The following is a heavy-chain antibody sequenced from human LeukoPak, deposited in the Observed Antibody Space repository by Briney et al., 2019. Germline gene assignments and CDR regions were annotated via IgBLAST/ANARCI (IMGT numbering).Heavy chain of an antibody. CDR2: ISAYNGNT. D-gene: IGHD7-27*01. Sequence: ASVKVSCKASGYTFTSYGIIWVRQAPGQGLEWMGWISAYNGNTNYAQKLQGRVTMTTDTSTSTAYMELRSLRSDDTAVYYCARTLPGDYYYYYGMDVWGQGTTVTVSS. CDR1: GYTFTSYG. J-gene: IGHJ6*02. CDR3: ARTLPGDYYYYYGMDV. V-gene: IGHV1-18*01.